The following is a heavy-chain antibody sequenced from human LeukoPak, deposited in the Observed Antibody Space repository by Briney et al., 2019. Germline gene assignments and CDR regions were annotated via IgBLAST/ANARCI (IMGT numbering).Heavy chain of an antibody. CDR1: GFTFGDYT. V-gene: IGHV3-49*03. J-gene: IGHJ4*02. CDR2: IRSKAYGGAT. D-gene: IGHD1-26*01. CDR3: TRGGSNSPFDY. Sequence: GGSLRLSCTASGFTFGDYTMTWFRQAPGKGLEWVGFIRSKAYGGATEDAASVKGRFTISRDDSKSIAYLQMNSLKTEDTAVYYCTRGGSNSPFDYWGQGTLVTVSS.